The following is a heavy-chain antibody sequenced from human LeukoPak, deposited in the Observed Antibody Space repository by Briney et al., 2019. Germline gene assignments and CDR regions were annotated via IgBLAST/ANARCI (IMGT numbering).Heavy chain of an antibody. CDR2: INPSGGST. CDR1: GYTFTSYY. V-gene: IGHV1-46*01. Sequence: ASVKVSRKASGYTFTSYYMHWVRQAPGQGLEWMGIINPSGGSTGYAQKFQGRVTITRNTSISTAYMELSSLRSEDTAVYYCARSHPLYCSSTSCYMKYYFDYWGQGTLVTVSS. J-gene: IGHJ4*02. D-gene: IGHD2-2*02. CDR3: ARSHPLYCSSTSCYMKYYFDY.